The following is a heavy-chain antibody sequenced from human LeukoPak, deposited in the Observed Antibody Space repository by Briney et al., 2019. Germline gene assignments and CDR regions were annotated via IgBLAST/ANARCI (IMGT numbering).Heavy chain of an antibody. V-gene: IGHV3-74*01. CDR2: INTGGSST. CDR3: ARSTGPLDWFDP. CDR1: GFTFSSYW. D-gene: IGHD1-1*01. Sequence: GGSLRLSCAASGFTFSSYWMHWVRQAPGKVLVWVSRINTGGSSTSYADSVKGRFTISRDNAKNTLYLQMNSLRAEDTAVYYCARSTGPLDWFDPWGQGTLVTVSS. J-gene: IGHJ5*02.